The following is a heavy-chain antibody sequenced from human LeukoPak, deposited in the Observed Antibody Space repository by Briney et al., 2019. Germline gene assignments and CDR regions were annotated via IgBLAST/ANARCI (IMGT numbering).Heavy chain of an antibody. CDR3: ARDLSVAAFDY. Sequence: GGSLRLSCAASGFTVSSNYMSRVRQAPGKGLEWVSVIYSGGSTYYADSVKGRFTISRDNSKNTLYLQMNSLRAEDTAVYYCARDLSVAAFDYWGQGTLVTVSS. D-gene: IGHD6-19*01. CDR2: IYSGGST. CDR1: GFTVSSNY. J-gene: IGHJ4*01. V-gene: IGHV3-53*01.